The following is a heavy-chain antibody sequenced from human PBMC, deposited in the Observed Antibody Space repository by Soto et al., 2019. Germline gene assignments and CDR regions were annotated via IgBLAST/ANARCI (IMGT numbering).Heavy chain of an antibody. CDR1: GFTFRAYW. D-gene: IGHD2-15*01. J-gene: IGHJ4*02. V-gene: IGHV3-7*05. CDR2: IDQDGSGK. Sequence: EVHLVESGGGLVQRGGSLRLSCAASGFTFRAYWMSWVRQAPGKGLEWVANIDQDGSGKYYVDSVRGRFTISRGNGHNSLYLQTTSLRDEDTAVYFCARRREGTGRALDYWGQGTLVTVSS. CDR3: ARRREGTGRALDY.